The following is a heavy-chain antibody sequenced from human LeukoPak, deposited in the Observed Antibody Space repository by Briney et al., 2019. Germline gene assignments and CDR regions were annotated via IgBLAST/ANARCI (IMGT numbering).Heavy chain of an antibody. CDR3: ARGSSGYEQRPLDY. J-gene: IGHJ4*02. Sequence: PSETLSLTCTVSGGSISSYYWSWIRQPAGKGLEWIGRIYTSGSTNYNPSLKSRVTMSVDTSKNQFSLKLSSVTAADTAVYYCARGSSGYEQRPLDYWGQGTLVTVSS. V-gene: IGHV4-4*07. CDR2: IYTSGST. D-gene: IGHD5-12*01. CDR1: GGSISSYY.